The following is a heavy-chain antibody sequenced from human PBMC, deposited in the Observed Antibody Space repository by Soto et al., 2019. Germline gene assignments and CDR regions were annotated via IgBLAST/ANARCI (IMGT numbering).Heavy chain of an antibody. D-gene: IGHD2-2*01. V-gene: IGHV3-48*02. J-gene: IGHJ4*02. CDR3: ARVGSCISTSCYPHPLDY. CDR1: GFTFSSYS. Sequence: PGGSLRLSCAASGFTFSSYSMNWVRQAPGKGLEWVSYISSSSSTIYYADSVKGRFTISRDNAKNSLYLQMNSLRDEDTAVYYCARVGSCISTSCYPHPLDYWGQGTLVTVSS. CDR2: ISSSSSTI.